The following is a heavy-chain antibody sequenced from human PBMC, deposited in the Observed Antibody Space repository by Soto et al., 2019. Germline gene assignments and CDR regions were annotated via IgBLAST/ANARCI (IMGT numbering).Heavy chain of an antibody. CDR3: ARRIAAAGSYYYYGMDV. Sequence: PSETLSLTCTVSGGSISSYYWSWIRQPPGKGLEWIGYIYYSGSTNYNPSLKSRVTISVDTSKNQFSLKLSSVTAADTAVYYCARRIAAAGSYYYYGMDVWGQGTTVTVSS. J-gene: IGHJ6*02. CDR2: IYYSGST. D-gene: IGHD6-13*01. CDR1: GGSISSYY. V-gene: IGHV4-59*01.